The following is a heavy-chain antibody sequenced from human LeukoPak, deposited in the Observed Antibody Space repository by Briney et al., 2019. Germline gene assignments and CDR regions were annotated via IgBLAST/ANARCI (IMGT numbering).Heavy chain of an antibody. CDR3: AKFVDTAMVQGPSDAFDI. CDR2: INPNSGGT. D-gene: IGHD5-18*01. Sequence: GASVKVSCKASGYTFTGYYMHWVRQAPGQGLEWMGWINPNSGGTNYAQKFQGRVTMTRDTSISTAYMELSRLRSDDTAVYYCAKFVDTAMVQGPSDAFDIWGQGTMVTVST. CDR1: GYTFTGYY. V-gene: IGHV1-2*02. J-gene: IGHJ3*02.